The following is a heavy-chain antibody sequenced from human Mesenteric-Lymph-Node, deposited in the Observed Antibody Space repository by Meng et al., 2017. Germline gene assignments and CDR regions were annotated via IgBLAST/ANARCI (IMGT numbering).Heavy chain of an antibody. CDR3: ARDGCSGGSCYTGWAYYYYGMDV. Sequence: KVSCKASGYTFTGYYMHWVRQAPGQGLEWTGIIYPGDSDTRYSPSFQGQVTISADKSISTAYLQWSSLKASDTAMYYCARDGCSGGSCYTGWAYYYYGMDVWGQGTTVTVSS. CDR2: IYPGDSDT. J-gene: IGHJ6*02. D-gene: IGHD2-15*01. V-gene: IGHV5-51*01. CDR1: GYTFTGYY.